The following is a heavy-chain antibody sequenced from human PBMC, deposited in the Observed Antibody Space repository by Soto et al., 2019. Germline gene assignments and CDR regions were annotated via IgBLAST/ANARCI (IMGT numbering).Heavy chain of an antibody. J-gene: IGHJ4*02. Sequence: SETLSLTCAVYGGSFSGYYWSWIRQPPGKGLEWIGEINHSGSTNYNPSLKSRVTISVDTSKNQFSLKLSSVTAADTAVYYCARGPTARPRPFDYWGQGTLVTVSS. CDR2: INHSGST. D-gene: IGHD6-6*01. V-gene: IGHV4-34*01. CDR1: GGSFSGYY. CDR3: ARGPTARPRPFDY.